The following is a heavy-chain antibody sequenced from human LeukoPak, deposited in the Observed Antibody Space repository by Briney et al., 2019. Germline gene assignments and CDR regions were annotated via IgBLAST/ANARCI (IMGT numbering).Heavy chain of an antibody. D-gene: IGHD1-26*01. Sequence: SETLSLTCTVSGGSISSSSYYWGWIRQPPGEGLEWIGNIYDSGSTYYNASLQSRVTISIDTSKNQFSLRLSSVTAADTAMYYCAKSGGYGLIDYWGQGTLVTVSS. CDR2: IYDSGST. CDR3: AKSGGYGLIDY. CDR1: GGSISSSSYY. V-gene: IGHV4-39*01. J-gene: IGHJ4*02.